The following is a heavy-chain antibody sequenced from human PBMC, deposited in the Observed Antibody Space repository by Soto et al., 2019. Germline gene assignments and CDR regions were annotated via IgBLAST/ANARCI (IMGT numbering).Heavy chain of an antibody. J-gene: IGHJ5*02. CDR2: ISGSGGST. Sequence: EVQLLESGGGLVQPGGSLRLSCAASGFTFSSYAMSWVRQAPGKGLEWVSAISGSGGSTYYADSVKGRFTISRGSSKNTLYLQRNSLRAEDTAVYYCAKDIAAAGTWGWFDPWGQGTLVTVSS. CDR3: AKDIAAAGTWGWFDP. V-gene: IGHV3-23*01. CDR1: GFTFSSYA. D-gene: IGHD6-13*01.